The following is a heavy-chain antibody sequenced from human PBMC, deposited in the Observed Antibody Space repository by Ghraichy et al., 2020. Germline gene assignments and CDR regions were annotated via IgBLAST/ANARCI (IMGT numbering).Heavy chain of an antibody. CDR3: ARGRSGEFDY. D-gene: IGHD7-27*01. CDR1: SGSISSSSYY. J-gene: IGHJ4*02. CDR2: IYYSGST. Sequence: SETLSLTCTVSSGSISSSSYYWGWIRQPPGKGLEWIGSIYYSGSTYYNPSLKSRVTISVDTSKNQFSLKLSSVTAADTAVYYCARGRSGEFDYWGQGTLVTVSS. V-gene: IGHV4-39*01.